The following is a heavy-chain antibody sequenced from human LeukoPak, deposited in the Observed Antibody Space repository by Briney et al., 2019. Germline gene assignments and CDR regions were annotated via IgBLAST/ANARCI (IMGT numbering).Heavy chain of an antibody. CDR1: GFTFSSYS. V-gene: IGHV3-21*01. CDR2: ISSSSSYI. CDR3: ARANLYYYDSSGTTPDDY. J-gene: IGHJ4*02. D-gene: IGHD3-22*01. Sequence: GGSLRLSCAASGFTFSSYSMNWVRQAPGKGLEWVSSISSSSSYIYYADSVKGRFTISRDNAKNSLYLQMNSLRAEDTAVYYCARANLYYYDSSGTTPDDYWGQGTLVTVSS.